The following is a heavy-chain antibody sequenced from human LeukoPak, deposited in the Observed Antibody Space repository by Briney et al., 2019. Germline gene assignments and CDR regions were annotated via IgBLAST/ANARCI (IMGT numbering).Heavy chain of an antibody. V-gene: IGHV3-23*01. CDR2: ISGSGGST. CDR3: AKDNLPIRYCSGGSCYFPAEYFQH. CDR1: GFTFSSYA. Sequence: RGSLRLSCAASGFTFSSYAMSWVRQAPGKGLEWVSAISGSGGSTYYADSVKGRSTISRDNSKNTLYLQMNSLRAEDTAVYYCAKDNLPIRYCSGGSCYFPAEYFQHWGQGTLVTVSS. D-gene: IGHD2-15*01. J-gene: IGHJ1*01.